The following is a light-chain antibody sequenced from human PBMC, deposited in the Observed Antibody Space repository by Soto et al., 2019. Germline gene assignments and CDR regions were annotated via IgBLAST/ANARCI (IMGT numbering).Light chain of an antibody. CDR3: LQTYSLPYT. CDR1: QTISSH. Sequence: DIQMTQSPSSLSASVGDRVSITCRASQTISSHLNWYLQKTGKAPELLIYASSILQSGVPSRFSGSGSGTDFTLTISSLQPEDFATYSCLQTYSLPYTFGQGTKLEIK. J-gene: IGKJ2*01. V-gene: IGKV1-39*01. CDR2: ASS.